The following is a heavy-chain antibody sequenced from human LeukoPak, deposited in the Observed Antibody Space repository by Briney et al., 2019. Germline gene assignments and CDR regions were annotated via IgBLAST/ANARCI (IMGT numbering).Heavy chain of an antibody. CDR3: ASLVTTVTTFDDY. J-gene: IGHJ4*02. V-gene: IGHV1-69*06. CDR1: GGTFSSYA. CDR2: IIPIFGTA. D-gene: IGHD4-17*01. Sequence: ASVKVSCKASGGTFSSYAISWVRQAPGQGLERMGGIIPIFGTANYAQKFQGRVTITADKSTSTAYMELSSLRSEDTAVYYCASLVTTVTTFDDYWGQGTLVTVSS.